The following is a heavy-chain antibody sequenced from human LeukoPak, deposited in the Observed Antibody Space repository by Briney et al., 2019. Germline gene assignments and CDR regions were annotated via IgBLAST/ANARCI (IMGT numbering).Heavy chain of an antibody. CDR2: ISAYNGNT. Sequence: GASVKVSFKSSVYTFTSYGISWVRQAPGQGLEWMGWISAYNGNTNYAQKLQGRVTMTTDTSTSTDYMELRSLRSDGAAVYYCAGRVTAIGYYYYGMDVWGQGTTVTVSS. V-gene: IGHV1-18*01. CDR3: AGRVTAIGYYYYGMDV. J-gene: IGHJ6*02. CDR1: VYTFTSYG. D-gene: IGHD2-21*02.